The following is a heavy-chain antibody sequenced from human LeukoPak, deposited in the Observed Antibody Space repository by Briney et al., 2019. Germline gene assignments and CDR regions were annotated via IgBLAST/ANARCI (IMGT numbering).Heavy chain of an antibody. CDR1: GYTLTELS. J-gene: IGHJ6*03. D-gene: IGHD2-2*01. CDR3: ATGEPAAKGDYYYYYMDV. CDR2: FDPEDGET. Sequence: GASVKVSCKVSGYTLTELSMHWVRQAPGKGLEWMGGFDPEDGETIYAQKFQGRVTMTEDTSTDTAYMELSSLRSEDTAVYYCATGEPAAKGDYYYYYMDVWGKGTTVTVSS. V-gene: IGHV1-24*01.